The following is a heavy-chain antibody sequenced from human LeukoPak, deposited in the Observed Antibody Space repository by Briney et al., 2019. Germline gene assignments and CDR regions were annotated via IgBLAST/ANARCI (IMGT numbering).Heavy chain of an antibody. J-gene: IGHJ5*02. D-gene: IGHD5-18*01. V-gene: IGHV3-21*01. CDR1: GFTFSTYS. CDR2: ISGSSTYI. CDR3: ARGQSYGRFDP. Sequence: GGSLRLSCAASGFTFSTYSMNWVRQAPGKGLEWVSSISGSSTYIYYADSVKGRFTISRDNAKNSLYLQMNSLRAEDTAVYYCARGQSYGRFDPWGQGTLVTVSS.